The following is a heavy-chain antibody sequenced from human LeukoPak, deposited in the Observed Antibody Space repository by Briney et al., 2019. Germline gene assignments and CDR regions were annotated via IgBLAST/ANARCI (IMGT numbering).Heavy chain of an antibody. CDR2: IYYSGST. D-gene: IGHD3-3*01. CDR3: ARNDFWSGYRMDV. J-gene: IGHJ6*04. CDR1: GGSISSYY. V-gene: IGHV4-59*01. Sequence: SETLSLTCTVSGGSISSYYWSWIRQPPGKGLEWIGYIYYSGSTNYNPSLKSRVTISVDTSKNQFSLKLSSVTAADTAVYYCARNDFWSGYRMDVWGKGTTVIVSS.